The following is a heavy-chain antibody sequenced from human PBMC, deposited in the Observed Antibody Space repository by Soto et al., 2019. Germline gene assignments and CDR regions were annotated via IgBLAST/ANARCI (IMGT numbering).Heavy chain of an antibody. CDR3: AKDPSTYYYDSSGYRDY. Sequence: GSLRLSCAASGFTFSSYAMSWVRQAPGKGLEWVSAISGSGGSTYYADSVKGRFTISRDNSKNTLYLQMNSLRAEDTAVYYCAKDPSTYYYDSSGYRDYWGQGTLVTVSS. CDR2: ISGSGGST. CDR1: GFTFSSYA. D-gene: IGHD3-22*01. V-gene: IGHV3-23*01. J-gene: IGHJ4*02.